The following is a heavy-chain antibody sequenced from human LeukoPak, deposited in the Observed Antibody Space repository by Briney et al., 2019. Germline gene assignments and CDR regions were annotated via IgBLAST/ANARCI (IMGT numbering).Heavy chain of an antibody. D-gene: IGHD5-12*01. V-gene: IGHV3-49*04. CDR3: TGEWLRLAY. Sequence: AAGFTFSXYXXSXVXQAPGXXXECVGFIRSKAYGGTTEYAASVKGRFTISRDDSKSIAYLQMNSLKTEDTAVYYCTGEWLRLAYWGQGALVTVSS. J-gene: IGHJ4*02. CDR1: GFTFSXYX. CDR2: IRSKAYGGTT.